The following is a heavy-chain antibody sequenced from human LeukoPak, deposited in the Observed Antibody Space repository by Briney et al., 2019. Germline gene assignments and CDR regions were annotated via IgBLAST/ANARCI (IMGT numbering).Heavy chain of an antibody. V-gene: IGHV4-39*01. Sequence: SETLSLTCTVSGGSISSSSYYWGWIRQPPGKGLEWIGSIYYSGSTYYNPSLKSRVTISVDTSKNQFSLKLSSVTAADTAVYYCARHRSLSQQAFDIWGQGTMVTVSS. CDR2: IYYSGST. D-gene: IGHD5/OR15-5a*01. J-gene: IGHJ3*02. CDR1: GGSISSSSYY. CDR3: ARHRSLSQQAFDI.